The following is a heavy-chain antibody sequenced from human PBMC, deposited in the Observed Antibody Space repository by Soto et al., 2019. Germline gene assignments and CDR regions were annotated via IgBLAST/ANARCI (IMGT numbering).Heavy chain of an antibody. V-gene: IGHV1-18*01. CDR3: AGEGSAPYYYYGMDV. D-gene: IGHD6-19*01. Sequence: QVQLEQSGAEVKKPGDSMKVSCKASGYTFTTYGISWVRQAPGQGLEWMGWINGYNGNTDFPQKQHGRVTKTTDTSSSTAYMALRSLRSDDTAVYYCAGEGSAPYYYYGMDVWGQGTTVTVSS. CDR2: INGYNGNT. J-gene: IGHJ6*02. CDR1: GYTFTTYG.